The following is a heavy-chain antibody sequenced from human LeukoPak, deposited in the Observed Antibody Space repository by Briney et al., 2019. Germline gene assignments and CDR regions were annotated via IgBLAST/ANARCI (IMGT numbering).Heavy chain of an antibody. V-gene: IGHV3-53*01. D-gene: IGHD2/OR15-2a*01. Sequence: GGSLRLSCAASGFTVISNYMSWVRLAPGKGLEWVSIIYNSGSTYYADSVKGRFTISRENSKNTLYLQMNSLRAEDTAVYYCAKDSAKKYDDYWGQGTLVTVSS. CDR2: IYNSGST. J-gene: IGHJ4*02. CDR3: AKDSAKKYDDY. CDR1: GFTVISNY.